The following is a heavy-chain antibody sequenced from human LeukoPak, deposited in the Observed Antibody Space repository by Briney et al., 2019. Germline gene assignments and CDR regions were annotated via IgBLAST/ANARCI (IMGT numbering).Heavy chain of an antibody. D-gene: IGHD6-13*01. CDR2: INWDGGAT. CDR1: GLAIAAHG. CDR3: ARDLSSSWYSLAY. Sequence: PGRSLRLSCAASGLAIAAHGMSWVRQVPRRGLEWVSGINWDGGATSYAVSVEGRFTISRDNARNFLYLQMNSLRDEDTAMYFCARDLSSSWYSLAYWGQGTQVTVSS. J-gene: IGHJ4*02. V-gene: IGHV3-20*04.